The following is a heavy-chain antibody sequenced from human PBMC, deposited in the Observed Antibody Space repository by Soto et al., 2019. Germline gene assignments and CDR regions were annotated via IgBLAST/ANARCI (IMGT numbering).Heavy chain of an antibody. Sequence: VSVKVSCKASGYTFTGYYMHWVRQAPGQGLEWMGWINPNSGGTNYAQKFQGWVTMTRDTSISTAYMELSRLRSDDTAVYYCARDPHTAMDFDYWGQGTLVTVSS. CDR1: GYTFTGYY. CDR2: INPNSGGT. J-gene: IGHJ4*02. D-gene: IGHD5-18*01. CDR3: ARDPHTAMDFDY. V-gene: IGHV1-2*04.